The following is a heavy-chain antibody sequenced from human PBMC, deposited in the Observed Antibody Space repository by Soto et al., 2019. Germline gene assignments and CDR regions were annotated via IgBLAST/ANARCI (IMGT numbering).Heavy chain of an antibody. CDR1: GFTFSGSA. CDR2: IRSKANSYAT. D-gene: IGHD2-15*01. CDR3: TSLTGRGVSYYYYMDV. Sequence: PGGSLRLSCAASGFTFSGSAMHWVRQASGKGLEWVGRIRSKANSYATAYAASVKGRFTISRDDSKNTAYLQMNSLKTEDTAVYYCTSLTGRGVSYYYYMDVWGKGTTVTVSS. J-gene: IGHJ6*03. V-gene: IGHV3-73*01.